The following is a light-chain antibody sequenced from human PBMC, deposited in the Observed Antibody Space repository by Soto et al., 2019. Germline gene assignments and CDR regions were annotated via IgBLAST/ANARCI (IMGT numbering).Light chain of an antibody. J-gene: IGKJ5*01. CDR2: AAS. CDR3: QQSYSTTIT. CDR1: QGISSY. Sequence: DIQSTQSPSFMSASVGDRITITCRASQGISSYLAWYQQKPGKAPKLLIYAASTLQSGVPSRFSGIGSGTDFTLTISSLKNEDFATYYCQQSYSTTITFGQGTRLEI. V-gene: IGKV1-39*01.